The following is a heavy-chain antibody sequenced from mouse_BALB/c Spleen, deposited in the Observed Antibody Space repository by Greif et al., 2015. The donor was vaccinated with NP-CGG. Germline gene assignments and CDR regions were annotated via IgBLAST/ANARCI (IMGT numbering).Heavy chain of an antibody. Sequence: QVQLKQSGAELMKPGASVKISCKATGYTFSSYWIEWVKQRPGHGLEWIGEILPGSGSTNYNEKFKGKATFTADTSSNTAYMQLSSLTSEDSAVYYCATAYYGNYGTFDYWGQGTTLTVSS. CDR2: ILPGSGST. CDR3: ATAYYGNYGTFDY. J-gene: IGHJ2*01. V-gene: IGHV1-9*01. D-gene: IGHD2-10*01. CDR1: GYTFSSYW.